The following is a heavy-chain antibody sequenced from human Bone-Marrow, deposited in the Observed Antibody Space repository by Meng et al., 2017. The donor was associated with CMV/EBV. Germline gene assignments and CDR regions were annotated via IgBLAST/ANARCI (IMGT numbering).Heavy chain of an antibody. CDR2: INHSGST. V-gene: IGHV4-34*01. J-gene: IGHJ4*02. Sequence: GSLRLSCAVYGGSFSGYYWSWVRQPPGKGLEWIGEINHSGSTNYNPSLKSRVTISVDTSKNQFSLKLSSVTAADTAVYYCARVGKAVAGTANCPPDYWGQRTLVTVSS. D-gene: IGHD6-19*01. CDR3: ARVGKAVAGTANCPPDY. CDR1: GGSFSGYY.